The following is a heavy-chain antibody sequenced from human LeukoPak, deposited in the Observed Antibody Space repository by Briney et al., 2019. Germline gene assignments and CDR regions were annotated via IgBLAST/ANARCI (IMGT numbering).Heavy chain of an antibody. D-gene: IGHD2-15*01. CDR2: ISYDGSNK. CDR3: ATFSFVVQYFDY. J-gene: IGHJ4*02. Sequence: AGGSLRLSCAASGFTFSSYAMHWVRQAPGKGLEWVAVISYDGSNKYYADSVKGRFTISRDNSKNTLYLQMNSLRAEDTAVYYCATFSFVVQYFDYWGQGTLVTVSS. V-gene: IGHV3-30-3*01. CDR1: GFTFSSYA.